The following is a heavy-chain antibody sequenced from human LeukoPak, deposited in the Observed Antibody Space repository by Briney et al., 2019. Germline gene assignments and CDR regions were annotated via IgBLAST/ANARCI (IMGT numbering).Heavy chain of an antibody. J-gene: IGHJ4*02. CDR2: ISYDGSNK. V-gene: IGHV3-30*18. CDR3: AKTVTTELDY. D-gene: IGHD4-17*01. CDR1: GFTFSSYG. Sequence: PGRSLRLSCAASGFTFSSYGTHWVRQAPVKGLEWVAVISYDGSNKYYADSVKGRFTISRDNSKNTLYLQMNSLRAEDTAVYYCAKTVTTELDYWGQGTLVTVPS.